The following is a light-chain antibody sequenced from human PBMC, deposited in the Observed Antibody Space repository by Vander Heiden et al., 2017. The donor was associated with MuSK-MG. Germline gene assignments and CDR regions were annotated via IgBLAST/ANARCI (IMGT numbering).Light chain of an antibody. J-gene: IGKJ5*01. CDR1: QSISSN. Sequence: EIVMTQSPAALSVSPGTRATLSCRASQSISSNLAWYHQKPGQAPRLLIYGASTRDTGIPARFSGSGYGTEFTLAISSRQSEDFGVYYCQQYKDWPPITFGQGTRLEIK. V-gene: IGKV3-15*01. CDR3: QQYKDWPPIT. CDR2: GAS.